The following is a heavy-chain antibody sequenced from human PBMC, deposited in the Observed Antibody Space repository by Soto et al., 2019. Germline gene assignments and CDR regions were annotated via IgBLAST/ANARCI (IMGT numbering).Heavy chain of an antibody. CDR1: GGTFSSSA. CDR2: IIPLFRTP. J-gene: IGHJ6*02. D-gene: IGHD4-4*01. CDR3: ARDNDRLQLGGNYYYILDV. V-gene: IGHV1-69*12. Sequence: QVQLVQSGAEMKEPGSSVKVSCKTSGGTFSSSAISWLQQAPGQGLEWMGGIIPLFRTPDYAQKFQCRVIIAADESTSTAYRELSSLRSADTAVYYCARDNDRLQLGGNYYYILDVWGQGTTITVSS.